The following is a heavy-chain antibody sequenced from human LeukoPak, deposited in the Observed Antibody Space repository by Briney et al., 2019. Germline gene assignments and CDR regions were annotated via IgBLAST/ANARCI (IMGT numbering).Heavy chain of an antibody. CDR3: AKVLVVVPAATPFDY. D-gene: IGHD2-2*02. J-gene: IGHJ4*02. CDR2: ISGSGGST. Sequence: GGSLRLSCAASGFTFSSYAMSWVRQAPGNGLEWVSAISGSGGSTYYADSVKGRFTISRDNSKNTLYLQMNSLRAEDTAVYYCAKVLVVVPAATPFDYWGQGTLVTVSS. V-gene: IGHV3-23*01. CDR1: GFTFSSYA.